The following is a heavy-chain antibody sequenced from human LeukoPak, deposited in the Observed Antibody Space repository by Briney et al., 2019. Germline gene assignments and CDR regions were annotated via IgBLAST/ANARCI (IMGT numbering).Heavy chain of an antibody. V-gene: IGHV4-34*01. J-gene: IGHJ4*02. CDR2: INHSGGT. CDR3: ARRSEYSYGPLDY. Sequence: PSGTLSLTCADYGGPFSGYYWSWIRQAPGKGLEWVGEINHSGGTTYNPSRERRGSITVDTCKNQFSLKLNSVTAADAAVYYCARRSEYSYGPLDYWGQGTLVTVSS. D-gene: IGHD5-18*01. CDR1: GGPFSGYY.